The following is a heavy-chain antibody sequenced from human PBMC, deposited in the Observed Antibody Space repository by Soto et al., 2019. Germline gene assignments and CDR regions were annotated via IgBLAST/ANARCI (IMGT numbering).Heavy chain of an antibody. V-gene: IGHV4-59*08. CDR3: ARRRGYSGYDDFDY. Sequence: TLSLTCTVSGGSISSYYWSWIRQPPGKGLEWIGYIYYSGSTNYNPSLKSRVTISVDTSKNQFSLKLSSVTAADTAVYYCARRRGYSGYDDFDYWGQGTLVTVSS. CDR2: IYYSGST. J-gene: IGHJ4*02. D-gene: IGHD5-12*01. CDR1: GGSISSYY.